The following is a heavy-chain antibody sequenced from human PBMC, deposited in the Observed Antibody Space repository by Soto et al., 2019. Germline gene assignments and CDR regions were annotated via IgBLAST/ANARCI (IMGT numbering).Heavy chain of an antibody. J-gene: IGHJ6*02. CDR2: IIPIFGTA. Sequence: ASVKVSCKASGGTFSSYAISWVRQAPGQGLEWMGGIIPIFGTANYAQKFQGRVTITAVKSTSTAYMELSSLRSEDTAVYYCARMYYDILTGYYMNGMDVWGQGTTVTVSS. V-gene: IGHV1-69*06. CDR1: GGTFSSYA. CDR3: ARMYYDILTGYYMNGMDV. D-gene: IGHD3-9*01.